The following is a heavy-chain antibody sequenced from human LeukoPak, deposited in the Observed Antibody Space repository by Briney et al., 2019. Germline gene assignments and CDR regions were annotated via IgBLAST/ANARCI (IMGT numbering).Heavy chain of an antibody. V-gene: IGHV4-59*01. CDR2: IYYSGST. CDR1: GGSISSYY. J-gene: IGHJ6*03. Sequence: SETLSLTCTVSGGSISSYYWSWIRQTPGKGLEWIGYIYYSGSTNFNPSLKSRVTISVDTSKNQFSLKMSSVTTADTAVYFCARGGPPGYYYDYYMDVWGKGTTVTISS. CDR3: ARGGPPGYYYDYYMDV.